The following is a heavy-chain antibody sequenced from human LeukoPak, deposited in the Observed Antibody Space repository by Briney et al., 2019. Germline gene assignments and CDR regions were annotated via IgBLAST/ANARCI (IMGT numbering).Heavy chain of an antibody. J-gene: IGHJ5*02. D-gene: IGHD3-10*01. V-gene: IGHV3-7*01. CDR2: IKKDGSNK. Sequence: GGSLRLSCAASGFTFSDYWMSWVRQAPGKGLEWVANIKKDGSNKYYVDSVKGRSTVSRDNAKNSLYLQMNSLRAEDTAVYYCLQYDSGNTWGQGTLVTVSS. CDR1: GFTFSDYW. CDR3: LQYDSGNT.